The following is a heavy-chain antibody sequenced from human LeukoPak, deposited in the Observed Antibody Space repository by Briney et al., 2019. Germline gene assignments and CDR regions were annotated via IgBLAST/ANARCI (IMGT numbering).Heavy chain of an antibody. Sequence: PGVLRRLTCSSSEFTSSSYSMHCYRQAPGNELEYVSAISSNGGSTYYADSVKGRFTISRDNSKNTLYLQMSSLRAEDTAVYYCVRGRPFDYWGQGTLVTVSS. V-gene: IGHV3-64D*06. CDR2: ISSNGGST. CDR3: VRGRPFDY. J-gene: IGHJ4*02. CDR1: EFTSSSYS.